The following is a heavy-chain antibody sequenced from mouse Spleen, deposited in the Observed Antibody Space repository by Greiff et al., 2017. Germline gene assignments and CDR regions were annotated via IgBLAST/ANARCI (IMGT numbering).Heavy chain of an antibody. CDR3: ASYGNLPYFDY. Sequence: VMLVESGPGLVAPSQSLSITCTVSGFSLTNYAVHWVRQSPGKGLEWLGVIWSDGSTDYNAAFISRLSISKDNSKSQVFFKMNSLQADDTAIYYCASYGNLPYFDYWGQGTTLTVSS. CDR1: GFSLTNYA. D-gene: IGHD2-1*01. CDR2: IWSDGST. J-gene: IGHJ2*01. V-gene: IGHV2-4-1*01.